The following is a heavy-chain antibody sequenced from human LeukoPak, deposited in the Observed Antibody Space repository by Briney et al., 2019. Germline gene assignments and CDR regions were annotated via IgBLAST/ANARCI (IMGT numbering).Heavy chain of an antibody. CDR3: ARAGDIVVVVAETGFDY. V-gene: IGHV3-21*01. D-gene: IGHD2-15*01. CDR2: ISSSSYI. J-gene: IGHJ4*02. CDR1: GFTFSSYS. Sequence: GGSLRLSCAASGFTFSSYSMSWVRQAPGQGLEWVSSISSSSYIYYADSVKRRFTISRDNAKNSLYRQMNSLRGEDTAVYYCARAGDIVVVVAETGFDYCGQGTMVTVSS.